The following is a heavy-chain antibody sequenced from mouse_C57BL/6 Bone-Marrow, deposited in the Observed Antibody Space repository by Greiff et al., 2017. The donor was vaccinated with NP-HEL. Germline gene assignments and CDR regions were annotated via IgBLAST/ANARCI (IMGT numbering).Heavy chain of an antibody. Sequence: VKLQQPGAELVKPGASVKLSCKASGYTFTSYWMHWVKQRPGQGLEWIGMIHPNSGSTNYNEKFKSKATLTVDKSSSTAYIQLSSLTSEDSAVYYCAREIYDGYYADYFDYWGQGTTLTVSS. D-gene: IGHD2-3*01. CDR1: GYTFTSYW. CDR2: IHPNSGST. V-gene: IGHV1-64*01. J-gene: IGHJ2*01. CDR3: AREIYDGYYADYFDY.